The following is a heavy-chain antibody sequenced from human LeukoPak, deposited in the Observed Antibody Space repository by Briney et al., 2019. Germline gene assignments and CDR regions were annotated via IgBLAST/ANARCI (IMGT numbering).Heavy chain of an antibody. Sequence: PGGSLRLSCAASGFTFSSYEMNWVRQAPGKGLEWVSYISSSGSTIYYADSVKGRFTISRDNAKNSLYLQMNSLRAEDTAVYYCARDFFGSCHDYWGQGTLVTVSS. CDR3: ARDFFGSCHDY. CDR1: GFTFSSYE. CDR2: ISSSGSTI. D-gene: IGHD1-26*01. V-gene: IGHV3-48*03. J-gene: IGHJ4*02.